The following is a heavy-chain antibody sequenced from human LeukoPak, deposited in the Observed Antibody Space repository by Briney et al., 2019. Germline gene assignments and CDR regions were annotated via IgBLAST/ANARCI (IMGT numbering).Heavy chain of an antibody. CDR3: AQQVGYCSSGSCYFTY. CDR2: ISNTGGST. J-gene: IGHJ1*01. CDR1: GFSFNTYA. Sequence: GGSLRLSCAASGFSFNTYAMSWVRQAPGKGLEWVSAISNTGGSTYYADSVKGRFTISRDKSRNTLSLQMNSLRAEDTAVYYCAQQVGYCSSGSCYFTYWGQGTLVTVSS. D-gene: IGHD2-15*01. V-gene: IGHV3-23*01.